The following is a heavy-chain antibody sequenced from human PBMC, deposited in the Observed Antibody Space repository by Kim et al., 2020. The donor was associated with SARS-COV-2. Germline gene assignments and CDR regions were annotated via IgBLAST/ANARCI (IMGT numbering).Heavy chain of an antibody. J-gene: IGHJ6*02. CDR1: GGSFSGYY. V-gene: IGHV4-34*01. CDR2: INHSGIT. Sequence: SETLSLTCAIYGGSFSGYYWNWIRQPPGKGLEWIGEINHSGITNYNPSLKSRVTISGDTSKNQFSLKLSSVTAADTAVYYCARLYYYDSSGYYYEKIKYGVDVWGQGTTVTVSS. CDR3: ARLYYYDSSGYYYEKIKYGVDV. D-gene: IGHD3-22*01.